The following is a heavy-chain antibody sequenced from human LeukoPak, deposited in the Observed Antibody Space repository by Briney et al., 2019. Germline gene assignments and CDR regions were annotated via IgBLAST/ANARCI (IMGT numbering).Heavy chain of an antibody. CDR1: GYTFTSYY. V-gene: IGHV1-46*01. Sequence: ASVKVSCKASGYTFTSYYMHWVRQAPGRGLEWMGIINPSGGSTSYAQKFQGRVTMTRDTSTSTVYMELSSLRSEDTAVYYCASSHYYDSSGYYTGPSFDYWGQGTLVAVSS. D-gene: IGHD3-22*01. J-gene: IGHJ4*02. CDR3: ASSHYYDSSGYYTGPSFDY. CDR2: INPSGGST.